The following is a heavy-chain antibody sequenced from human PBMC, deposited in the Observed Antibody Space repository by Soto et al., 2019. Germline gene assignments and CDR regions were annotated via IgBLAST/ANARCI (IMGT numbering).Heavy chain of an antibody. CDR2: IDWDDDK. CDR3: ARMYYYDSSPFAFDI. Sequence: SCPTLVNPTQTLTLTCTFSGFSLSTSGMRVSWIRQPPGKALEWLARIDWDDDKFYSTSLKTRLTISKDTSKNQVVLTMTNMDPVDTATYYCARMYYYDSSPFAFDIWGQGTMVTVSS. V-gene: IGHV2-70*04. CDR1: GFSLSTSGMR. D-gene: IGHD3-22*01. J-gene: IGHJ3*02.